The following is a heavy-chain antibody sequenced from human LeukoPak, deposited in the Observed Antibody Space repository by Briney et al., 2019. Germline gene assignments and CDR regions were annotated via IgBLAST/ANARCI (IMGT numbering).Heavy chain of an antibody. V-gene: IGHV3-33*06. D-gene: IGHD1-26*01. CDR3: AKPRGTSPVDFYFMGV. Sequence: GRSLRLSCAASGFTFSSFVMHWVRQAPGKGLEWEAIIWYDETNKYYADSVKGRFTISRDNSKNTLYLQMNSLRAEDTAVYYCAKPRGTSPVDFYFMGVWGKGTTVTVSS. J-gene: IGHJ6*03. CDR2: IWYDETNK. CDR1: GFTFSSFV.